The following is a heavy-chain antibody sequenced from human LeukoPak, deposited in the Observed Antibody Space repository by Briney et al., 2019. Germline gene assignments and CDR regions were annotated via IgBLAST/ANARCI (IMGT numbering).Heavy chain of an antibody. CDR3: ARDWHTALVTNY. V-gene: IGHV1-46*01. CDR2: INPSVGTT. D-gene: IGHD5-18*01. J-gene: IGHJ4*02. Sequence: GASVKVSCKASGYTFISHYLHWVRQAPGQVLAWMGIINPSVGTTDYAQKFQGRVTMTTDTTTSTAYMELRSLRSDDTAVYYCARDWHTALVTNYWGQGTLVTVSS. CDR1: GYTFISHY.